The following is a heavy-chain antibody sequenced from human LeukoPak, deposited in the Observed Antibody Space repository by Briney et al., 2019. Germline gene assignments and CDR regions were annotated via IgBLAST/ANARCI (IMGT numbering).Heavy chain of an antibody. D-gene: IGHD5-12*01. Sequence: GGSLKISCKASVYSFSSNCIAWVGQLPGKGLEWLGTSIPVDSDTRYSPAVQGQLTTSADKSSSTDYLQWSSRKASDTAIYYCARRSVATQTYYSYAGMDVWGDGTTVTVSP. CDR2: SIPVDSDT. CDR1: VYSFSSNC. V-gene: IGHV5-51*01. J-gene: IGHJ6*04. CDR3: ARRSVATQTYYSYAGMDV.